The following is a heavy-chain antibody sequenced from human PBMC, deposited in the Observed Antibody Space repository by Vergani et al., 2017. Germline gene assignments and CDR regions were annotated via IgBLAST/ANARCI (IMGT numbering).Heavy chain of an antibody. CDR2: ISGSGGST. J-gene: IGHJ4*02. Sequence: EVQLLESGGGLVQPGGSLRLSCAASGFTFSSYAMSWVRQAPGKGLEWVSAISGSGGSTYYADSVKGRFTISRENSKNTQYLQMNSLRAEDTAVYYCAKFKSSSWYRTYFDYWGQGTLVTVSS. D-gene: IGHD6-13*01. V-gene: IGHV3-23*01. CDR1: GFTFSSYA. CDR3: AKFKSSSWYRTYFDY.